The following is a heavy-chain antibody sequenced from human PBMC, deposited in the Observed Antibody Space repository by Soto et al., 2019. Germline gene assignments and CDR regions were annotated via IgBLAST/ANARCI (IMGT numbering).Heavy chain of an antibody. Sequence: QVQLVQSGAEVKKPGASVKVSCKASGYTFTGYYMHWVRQAPGQGLEWMGWINPNSGGTNYAQKFQGWVTMPRDTSISTASMERTRLRAYDTAVDYWARDQQLRVCDYWGPGTLVAASS. V-gene: IGHV1-2*04. CDR2: INPNSGGT. D-gene: IGHD1-1*01. CDR1: GYTFTGYY. CDR3: ARDQQLRVCDY. J-gene: IGHJ4*02.